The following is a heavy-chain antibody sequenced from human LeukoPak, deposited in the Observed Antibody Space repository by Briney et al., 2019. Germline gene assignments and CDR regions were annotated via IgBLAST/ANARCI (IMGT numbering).Heavy chain of an antibody. V-gene: IGHV4-4*02. CDR1: GVSISSGNW. Sequence: SETLSLTCAVSGVSISSGNWWSWVRQPPGKGLEWIGEIYHSGNTNYNPSLKSRVTLSVDKSKNQFSLHLSSVTAADTAMYYCVPHGGYYFDYWGQGTLVTVSS. CDR3: VPHGGYYFDY. J-gene: IGHJ4*02. CDR2: IYHSGNT. D-gene: IGHD3-16*01.